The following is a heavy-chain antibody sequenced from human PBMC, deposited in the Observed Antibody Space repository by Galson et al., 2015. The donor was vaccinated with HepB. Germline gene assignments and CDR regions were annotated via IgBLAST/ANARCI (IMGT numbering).Heavy chain of an antibody. CDR3: AKDGIMVSNNPYQLHF. CDR2: ITRNGGRT. D-gene: IGHD2-8*01. CDR1: GFSFTRYA. V-gene: IGHV3-23*01. J-gene: IGHJ4*02. Sequence: SLRLSCAASGFSFTRYAMTWVRQAPGKGLEWISSITRNGGRTFYTDSVKGRFTISRDNSRNTVVLQLSSLTPEDTAGYYCAKDGIMVSNNPYQLHFWGQATLVSVSS.